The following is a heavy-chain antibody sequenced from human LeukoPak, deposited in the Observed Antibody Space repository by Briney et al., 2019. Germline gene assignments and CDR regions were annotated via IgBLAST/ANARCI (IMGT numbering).Heavy chain of an antibody. Sequence: GGALRLSCAASGFTFSGYYMSWIRQAPGKGLEGVSYISSSGSSIYYADSVKGRFTISRDNAKNSLYLQMNSLRAEDKAVYYCARAGYSSGDMDVWGKGTTVTVSS. D-gene: IGHD6-25*01. V-gene: IGHV3-11*01. J-gene: IGHJ6*03. CDR3: ARAGYSSGDMDV. CDR2: ISSSGSSI. CDR1: GFTFSGYY.